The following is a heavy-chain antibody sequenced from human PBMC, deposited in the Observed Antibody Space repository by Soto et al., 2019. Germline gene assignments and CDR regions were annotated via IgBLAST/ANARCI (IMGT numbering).Heavy chain of an antibody. J-gene: IGHJ6*02. CDR2: IYYHGNT. V-gene: IGHV4-39*01. CDR3: ARQDTPSRTSSTLFAMDV. Sequence: LEWIGTIYYHGNTYYNPSLKSRVTISVDTSNNQLSLKLRSVTAADTAVYYCARQDTPSRTSSTLFAMDVCGQGTTVT. D-gene: IGHD2-2*01.